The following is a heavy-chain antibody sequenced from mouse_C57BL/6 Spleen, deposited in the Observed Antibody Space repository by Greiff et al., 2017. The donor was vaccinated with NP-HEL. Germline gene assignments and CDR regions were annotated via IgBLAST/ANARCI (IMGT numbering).Heavy chain of an antibody. CDR2: IDPSDSYT. V-gene: IGHV1-69*01. CDR1: GYTFTSYW. Sequence: VQLQQPGAELVMPGASVKLSCKASGYTFTSYWMHWVKQRPGQGLEWIGEIDPSDSYTNYNQKFKGKSTLTVDKSSSTAYMQRSSLTSEDSAVYYCARDYYGSSYGRYYAMDYWGQGTSVTVSS. D-gene: IGHD1-1*01. J-gene: IGHJ4*01. CDR3: ARDYYGSSYGRYYAMDY.